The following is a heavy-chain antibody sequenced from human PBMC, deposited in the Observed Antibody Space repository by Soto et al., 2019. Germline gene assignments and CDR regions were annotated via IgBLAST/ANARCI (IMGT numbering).Heavy chain of an antibody. CDR2: IDPSDSYT. Sequence: PGESLKISCKGSGYSFTSYWISWVHQMPGKGLEWMGRIDPSDSYTNYSPSFQGHVTISAGKSISTAYLQWSSLKASDTAMYYCASRPHCSSTSCYDKYGMDVWGQGTTVTVSS. CDR1: GYSFTSYW. D-gene: IGHD2-2*01. CDR3: ASRPHCSSTSCYDKYGMDV. J-gene: IGHJ6*02. V-gene: IGHV5-10-1*01.